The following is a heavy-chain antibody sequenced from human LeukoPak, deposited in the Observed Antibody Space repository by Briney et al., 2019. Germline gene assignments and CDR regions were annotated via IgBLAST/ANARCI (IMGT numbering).Heavy chain of an antibody. CDR3: ASNRRAGSQYYDILTGYPYNWFDP. Sequence: ASVKVSCKASGGTFSSYAISWVRQAPGQGLEWMGRIIPILGIANYAQKFQGRVTITADKSTSTAYMELSSLRSEGTAVYYCASNRRAGSQYYDILTGYPYNWFDPWGQGTLVTVSS. CDR2: IIPILGIA. J-gene: IGHJ5*02. CDR1: GGTFSSYA. D-gene: IGHD3-9*01. V-gene: IGHV1-69*04.